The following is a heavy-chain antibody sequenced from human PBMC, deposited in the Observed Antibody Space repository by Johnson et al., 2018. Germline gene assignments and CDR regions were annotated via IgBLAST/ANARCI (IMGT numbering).Heavy chain of an antibody. Sequence: QVQLQQWGAGLLKPSETLSLTCAVYGGSFSGYYWSWIRQPPGKGLEWIGEINHSGSTNYNPSLKSLVTISVATSKNQFSLKLSSVTAADTAVYYCARYCSGGSCHDAFDNWGQGTMVTVSS. CDR2: INHSGST. J-gene: IGHJ3*02. CDR3: ARYCSGGSCHDAFDN. CDR1: GGSFSGYY. D-gene: IGHD2-15*01. V-gene: IGHV4-34*01.